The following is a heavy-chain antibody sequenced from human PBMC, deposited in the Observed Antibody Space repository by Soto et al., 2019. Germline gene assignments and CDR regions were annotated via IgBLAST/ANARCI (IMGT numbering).Heavy chain of an antibody. CDR2: LYGDGDT. CDR3: ARRGYYYDSSGYYTLFDY. D-gene: IGHD3-22*01. V-gene: IGHV3-53*01. J-gene: IGHJ4*02. CDR1: GFTVSWNY. Sequence: SLSLSLKASGFTVSWNYLTSVRQAPLNVLEWVSVLYGDGDTFYAYSVTGRFTISTDTSRKTLFLQINSLRAEDSAVYYCARRGYYYDSSGYYTLFDYWGQGTPLTVTS.